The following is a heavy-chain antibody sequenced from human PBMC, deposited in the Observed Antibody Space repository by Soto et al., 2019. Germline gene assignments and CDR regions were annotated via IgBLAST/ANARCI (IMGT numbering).Heavy chain of an antibody. CDR2: INLDGSST. Sequence: EVQLVESGGGLIQPGGALRLTFTASGFSLSHYWMHWIRQAPGKGLVWVSRINLDGSSTDYAPSVKGRFTISRDNAKNTLYLQMNSLAADDTAVYYCARGWGFTDYGGRGTLVTVSS. CDR3: ARGWGFTDY. CDR1: GFSLSHYW. V-gene: IGHV3-74*01. J-gene: IGHJ4*02. D-gene: IGHD7-27*01.